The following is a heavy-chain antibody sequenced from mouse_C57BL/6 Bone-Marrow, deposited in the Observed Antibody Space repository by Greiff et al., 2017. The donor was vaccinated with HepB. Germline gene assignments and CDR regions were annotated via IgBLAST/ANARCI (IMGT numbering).Heavy chain of an antibody. Sequence: VQLQQSGPVLVKPGASVKMSCKASGYTFTDYYMNWVKQSHGKSLEWIGVINPYNGGTSYNQKFKGKATLTVDKSSSTAYMELNSLTAEDSAVYYWAREIFYGSSPYWYFDVWGTGTTVTVSS. CDR1: GYTFTDYY. CDR3: AREIFYGSSPYWYFDV. D-gene: IGHD1-1*01. V-gene: IGHV1-19*01. CDR2: INPYNGGT. J-gene: IGHJ1*03.